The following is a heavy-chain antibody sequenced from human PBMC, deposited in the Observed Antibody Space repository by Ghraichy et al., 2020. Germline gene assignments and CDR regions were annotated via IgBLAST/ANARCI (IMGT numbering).Heavy chain of an antibody. J-gene: IGHJ4*02. Sequence: ASVKVSCKASGYTFTSYAMHWVRQAPGQRLEWMGWINAGNGNTKYSQKFQGRVTITRDTSASTAYMELSSLRSEDTAVYYCARDPLWVTAILGYFDYWGQGTLVTVSS. CDR3: ARDPLWVTAILGYFDY. CDR2: INAGNGNT. CDR1: GYTFTSYA. V-gene: IGHV1-3*01. D-gene: IGHD2-21*02.